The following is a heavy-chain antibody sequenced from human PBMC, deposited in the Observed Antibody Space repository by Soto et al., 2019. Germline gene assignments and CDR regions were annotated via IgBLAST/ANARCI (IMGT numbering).Heavy chain of an antibody. Sequence: EVQLVESGGGLVQPGRSLRLSCAASGFTFDDYAMHWVRQAPGKGLEWVSGISWNSGSIGYADSVKGRFTISRDNAKDSLYLQMSSLRAEDTALYYCAKESVQVGVRVQQLVPVFDYWGQGTLVTVSS. V-gene: IGHV3-9*01. CDR2: ISWNSGSI. J-gene: IGHJ4*02. CDR3: AKESVQVGVRVQQLVPVFDY. D-gene: IGHD6-13*01. CDR1: GFTFDDYA.